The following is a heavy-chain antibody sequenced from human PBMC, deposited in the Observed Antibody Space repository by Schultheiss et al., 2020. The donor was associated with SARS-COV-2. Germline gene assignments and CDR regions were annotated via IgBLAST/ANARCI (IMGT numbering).Heavy chain of an antibody. CDR1: GGSFRGYY. CDR3: ARAVAARLDY. Sequence: SETLSLTCAVYGGSFRGYYWSWIRQPPGKGLEWIGSIYHSGSTYYNPSLKSRVTISVDTSKNQFSLKLNSVTPEDTAVYYCARAVAARLDYWGQGTLVTVSS. CDR2: IYHSGST. D-gene: IGHD6-6*01. V-gene: IGHV4-34*01. J-gene: IGHJ4*02.